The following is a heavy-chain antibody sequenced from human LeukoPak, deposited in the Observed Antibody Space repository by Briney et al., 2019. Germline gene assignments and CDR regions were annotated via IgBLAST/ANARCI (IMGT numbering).Heavy chain of an antibody. Sequence: SETLSLTCSVSGGSINYYYWSWIRQAPGKGLEWIGFVSYGGTTNYKPSLQSRVTISVDTSNNRFSLRATSLTATDTAVYFCVRHLSSGRPAFDIWGQGTTVTVSS. CDR1: GGSINYYY. V-gene: IGHV4-59*08. J-gene: IGHJ3*02. CDR3: VRHLSSGRPAFDI. CDR2: VSYGGTT. D-gene: IGHD6-6*01.